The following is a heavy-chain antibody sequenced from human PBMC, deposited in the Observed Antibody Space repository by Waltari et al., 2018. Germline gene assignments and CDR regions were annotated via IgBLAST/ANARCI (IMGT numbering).Heavy chain of an antibody. V-gene: IGHV3-74*03. Sequence: EVQLVESGGGLVQPGGSLRLSCAASGFIFSSHWMHWVRQPPGKGLVWVLRLRGGGGDSTYADSVKGRFTISRGNAKNTLYLQMNSLRAEDTAIYYCATDLILGSGSLGYWGQGTLVTVSS. J-gene: IGHJ4*02. CDR3: ATDLILGSGSLGY. CDR1: GFIFSSHW. D-gene: IGHD1-26*01. CDR2: LRGGGGDS.